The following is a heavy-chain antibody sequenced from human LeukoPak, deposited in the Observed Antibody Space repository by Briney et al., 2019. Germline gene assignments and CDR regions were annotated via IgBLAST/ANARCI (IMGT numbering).Heavy chain of an antibody. J-gene: IGHJ6*03. CDR2: VNENGGT. Sequence: SETLSLTCAAYVDSFSNYYWNWIRQTPGKGLEWIGAVNENGGTKFNPSLRSRGILSVSTSNKKFSLQLRTGTTADTAVLYYWRETSQKGADYMDVGGKGTRVSISS. CDR3: WRETSQKGADYMDV. D-gene: IGHD3-16*01. CDR1: VDSFSNYY. V-gene: IGHV4-34*01.